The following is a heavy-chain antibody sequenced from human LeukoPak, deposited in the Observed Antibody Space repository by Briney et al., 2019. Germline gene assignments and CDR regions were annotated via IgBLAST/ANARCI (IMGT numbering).Heavy chain of an antibody. D-gene: IGHD3-22*01. V-gene: IGHV1-69*05. CDR3: ARDQRFRSYYYDSSGYPTPPGWFDP. CDR1: GGTFSSYA. CDR2: IIPIFGTA. Sequence: ASVKVSCKASGGTFSSYAISWVRQAPGQGLEWMGRIIPIFGTANYAQKFQGRATITTDESTSTAYMELSSLRSEDTAVYYCARDQRFRSYYYDSSGYPTPPGWFDPWGQGTLVTVSS. J-gene: IGHJ5*02.